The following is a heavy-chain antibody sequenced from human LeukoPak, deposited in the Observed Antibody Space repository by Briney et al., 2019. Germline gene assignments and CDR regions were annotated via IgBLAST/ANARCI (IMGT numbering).Heavy chain of an antibody. CDR2: IKEDGSEK. CDR3: ARSGSDFDY. D-gene: IGHD7-27*01. Sequence: GGSLRLSCAASGFTFSSYWMSWVRQAPGKGLEWVANIKEDGSEKNYVDSVKGRFTISIDNAKNSLYLQMNSLRADDTAMYYCARSGSDFDYWGQGTLVTVSS. CDR1: GFTFSSYW. J-gene: IGHJ4*02. V-gene: IGHV3-7*01.